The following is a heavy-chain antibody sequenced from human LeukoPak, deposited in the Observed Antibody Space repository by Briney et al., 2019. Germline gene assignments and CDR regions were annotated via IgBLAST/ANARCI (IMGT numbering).Heavy chain of an antibody. V-gene: IGHV3-30*18. J-gene: IGHJ4*02. D-gene: IGHD3-22*01. Sequence: QTGGSLRLSCAASGFTFSSYGMHWVRQASGKGLEWVAVISYDGSNKYYADSVKGRFTISRDNSKNTLYLQMNSLRAEDTAVYYCAKEKTYYYDSSGYYPQYYFDYWGQGTLVTVSS. CDR2: ISYDGSNK. CDR1: GFTFSSYG. CDR3: AKEKTYYYDSSGYYPQYYFDY.